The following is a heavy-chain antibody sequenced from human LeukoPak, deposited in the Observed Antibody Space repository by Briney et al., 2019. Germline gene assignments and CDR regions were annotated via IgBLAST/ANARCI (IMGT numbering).Heavy chain of an antibody. V-gene: IGHV4-59*11. Sequence: PSETLSPTCIVSGGSISSHYWSWIRQTPGKGLEYIGYIYYSGSTDYNPSLKSRVTISLDTSKNQFSLHLSSVTAADTAVYYCARRSGVLDSRDSRYYFDYWGQGTLVTVSS. CDR3: ARRSGVLDSRDSRYYFDY. J-gene: IGHJ4*02. CDR2: IYYSGST. CDR1: GGSISSHY. D-gene: IGHD3-22*01.